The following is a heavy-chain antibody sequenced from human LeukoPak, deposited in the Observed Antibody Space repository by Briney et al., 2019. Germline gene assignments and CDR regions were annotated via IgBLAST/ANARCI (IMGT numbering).Heavy chain of an antibody. CDR3: ARVRLRPLANWFDP. Sequence: ASVKVSCKASGYTFTSYGISWVRQAPGQGLEWMGWISAYNGNTNYAQKLQGRVTMTTDTSTSTAYMELRSLRSDDTAVYYCARVRLRPLANWFDPWGQGTLVTVSS. D-gene: IGHD4-17*01. CDR1: GYTFTSYG. CDR2: ISAYNGNT. V-gene: IGHV1-18*01. J-gene: IGHJ5*02.